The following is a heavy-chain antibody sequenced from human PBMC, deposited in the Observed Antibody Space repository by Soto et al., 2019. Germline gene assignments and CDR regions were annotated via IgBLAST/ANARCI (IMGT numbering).Heavy chain of an antibody. Sequence: GDSLKISCKYPGYRIATYWITWVRQMPGKGLEWMGRIDPSDSYINYSPPFRGHISISADKSTGTAYLQWSSLKASDTAIYYCARQGVSGTNYYYSLDVWGQGTAVTVSS. V-gene: IGHV5-10-1*01. D-gene: IGHD1-7*01. J-gene: IGHJ6*02. CDR3: ARQGVSGTNYYYSLDV. CDR2: IDPSDSYI. CDR1: GYRIATYW.